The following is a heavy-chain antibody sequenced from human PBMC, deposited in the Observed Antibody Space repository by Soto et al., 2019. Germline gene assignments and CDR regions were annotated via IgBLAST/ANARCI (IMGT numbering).Heavy chain of an antibody. CDR1: GYTFASYD. J-gene: IGHJ5*01. CDR2: MNPTSGNP. Sequence: QVQLVQYGAEVKTPGASVKVSCKASGYTFASYDINWVRQAPGQGLEWMGWMNPTSGNPGHAQKFQGRLTMTRDTALSIAHMELSSLRNEDTAVYYCARSDGYNFNWLDSWGQGNLVTVSA. V-gene: IGHV1-8*01. CDR3: ARSDGYNFNWLDS. D-gene: IGHD2-21*01.